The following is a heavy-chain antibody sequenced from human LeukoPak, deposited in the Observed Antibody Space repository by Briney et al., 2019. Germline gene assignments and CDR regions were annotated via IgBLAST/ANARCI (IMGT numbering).Heavy chain of an antibody. CDR1: GGSISNYY. J-gene: IGHJ4*02. CDR3: ARGSPVGDY. D-gene: IGHD1-26*01. V-gene: IGHV4-59*01. Sequence: SETLSLTCTVSGGSISNYYWSWIRQPPGKGLEWIGYVYYSGSTNYNPSIKSRVTISVDTSKNQFSLKLSSVTAADTAVYYCARGSPVGDYWGQGTLVTVSS. CDR2: VYYSGST.